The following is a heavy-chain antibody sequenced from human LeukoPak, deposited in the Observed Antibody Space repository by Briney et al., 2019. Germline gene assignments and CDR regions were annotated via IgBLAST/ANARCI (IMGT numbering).Heavy chain of an antibody. Sequence: GGSLRLSCAASGFNFANHAMSWVRQTPGKGLEWVSAISGGGDITYYADSVKGRFTISRDNSKNTLYLQMNSLRAEDTAVYYCAKGGAGSSWYGWDYWGQGTLVTVSS. V-gene: IGHV3-23*01. CDR1: GFNFANHA. D-gene: IGHD6-13*01. CDR2: ISGGGDIT. CDR3: AKGGAGSSWYGWDY. J-gene: IGHJ4*02.